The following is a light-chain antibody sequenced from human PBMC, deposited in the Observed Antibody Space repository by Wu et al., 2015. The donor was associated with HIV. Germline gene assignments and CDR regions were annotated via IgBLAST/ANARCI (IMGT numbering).Light chain of an antibody. V-gene: IGKV1-5*03. Sequence: DIQMTQSPSTLSASVGDRVIITCRASQSISSWLAWYQQKPGKAPKVLIYKASSLESGVPSRFSGSGSGTEFTLTISSLQPDDFATYSCQQYNSYPYSFGQGTKLEIK. CDR1: QSISSW. J-gene: IGKJ2*03. CDR3: QQYNSYPYS. CDR2: KAS.